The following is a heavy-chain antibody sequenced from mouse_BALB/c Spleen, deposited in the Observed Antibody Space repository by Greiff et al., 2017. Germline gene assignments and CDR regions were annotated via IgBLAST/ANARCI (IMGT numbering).Heavy chain of an antibody. Sequence: VQGVESGPGLVAPSQSLSITCTVSGFSLTSYGVHWVRQPPGKGLEWLGVIWAGGSTNYNSALMSRLSISKDNSKSQVFLKMNSLQTDDTAMYYCARDNYYYGYFDYWGQGTTLTVSS. CDR2: IWAGGST. CDR1: GFSLTSYG. CDR3: ARDNYYYGYFDY. V-gene: IGHV2-9*02. D-gene: IGHD1-1*01. J-gene: IGHJ2*01.